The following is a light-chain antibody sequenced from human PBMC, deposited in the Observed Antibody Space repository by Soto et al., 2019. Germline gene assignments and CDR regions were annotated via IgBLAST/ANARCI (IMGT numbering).Light chain of an antibody. V-gene: IGKV3-20*01. Sequence: LTQAQDVVSFFPGDRAFLSWRASQSIGSSLAWYQQKPGQAPRLLMYGSYHRATGIPARFSGSGSGTDFTLTITTLEPDDFAVYYCQQYGSSPITFGQGTRLEIK. J-gene: IGKJ5*01. CDR1: QSIGSS. CDR3: QQYGSSPIT. CDR2: GSY.